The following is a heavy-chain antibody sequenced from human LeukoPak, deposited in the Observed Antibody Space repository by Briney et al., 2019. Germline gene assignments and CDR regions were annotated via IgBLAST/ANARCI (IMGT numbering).Heavy chain of an antibody. J-gene: IGHJ4*02. CDR3: ERDSFFVGGGREDS. CDR2: IYIGGSI. D-gene: IGHD3-16*01. CDR1: GFDVSSNY. Sequence: GGSLRLSCSASGFDVSSNYMSWVRQAPGKGLEWVSSIYIGGSIYYADSVKGRFIISRDKSRNTVFLQINTLRPEDMAVYYGERDSFFVGGGREDSWGRGPRVPVS. V-gene: IGHV3-66*01.